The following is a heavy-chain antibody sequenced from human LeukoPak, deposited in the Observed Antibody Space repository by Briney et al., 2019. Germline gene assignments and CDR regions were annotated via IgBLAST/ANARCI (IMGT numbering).Heavy chain of an antibody. CDR2: VSWNGDNI. CDR3: VRRRGYEIYYFDY. CDR1: GFTFDDYA. D-gene: IGHD3-3*01. Sequence: SLRLSCATSGFTFDDYAMHWVRQAPGKGLEWVSGVSWNGDNIGYADSVKGRFTVSRDNANNFLYLQMNSLRAEDTAFYYCVRRRGYEIYYFDYWGQGTLVTVSS. J-gene: IGHJ4*02. V-gene: IGHV3-9*01.